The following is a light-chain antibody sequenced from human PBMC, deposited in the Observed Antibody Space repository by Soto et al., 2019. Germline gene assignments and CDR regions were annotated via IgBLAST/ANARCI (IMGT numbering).Light chain of an antibody. CDR2: DAS. Sequence: ETVLTQSPGTLSLSPGERATLSCRASQTIRSNYLAWYRQTPGQAPRLLIYDASNRATGIADRFSGSGSGTAFTLIIRRLGPADFALYYCQQYGSSPWTFGQGTKVEIK. CDR1: QTIRSNY. CDR3: QQYGSSPWT. V-gene: IGKV3-20*01. J-gene: IGKJ1*01.